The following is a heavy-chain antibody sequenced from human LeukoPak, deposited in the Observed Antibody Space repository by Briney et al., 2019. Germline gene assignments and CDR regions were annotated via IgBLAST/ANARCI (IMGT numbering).Heavy chain of an antibody. J-gene: IGHJ4*02. CDR1: GFTFSSYG. V-gene: IGHV3-23*01. CDR3: AKGGYSYGHSDY. Sequence: GRSLRLSCAASGFTFSSYGMHWVRQAPGKGLEWVSAISGSGGSTYYADSVKGRFTISRDNSKNTLYLQMNSLRAEDTAVYYCAKGGYSYGHSDYWGQGTLVTVSS. D-gene: IGHD5-18*01. CDR2: ISGSGGST.